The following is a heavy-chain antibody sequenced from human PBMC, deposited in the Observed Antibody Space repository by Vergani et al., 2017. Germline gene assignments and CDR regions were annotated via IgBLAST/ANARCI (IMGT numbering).Heavy chain of an antibody. J-gene: IGHJ5*02. CDR1: GFTFSDYY. D-gene: IGHD3-3*01. CDR2: ISSSGSTI. Sequence: QVQLVESGGGLVKPGGSLRLSCAASGFTFSDYYMSWIRQAPGKGLEWASYISSSGSTIYYADSVKGRFTISRDNAKISLYLQMNSLRAEDTAVYYCARGNGGQITMFEVVPNWFDPWGQGTLVTVSS. V-gene: IGHV3-11*04. CDR3: ARGNGGQITMFEVVPNWFDP.